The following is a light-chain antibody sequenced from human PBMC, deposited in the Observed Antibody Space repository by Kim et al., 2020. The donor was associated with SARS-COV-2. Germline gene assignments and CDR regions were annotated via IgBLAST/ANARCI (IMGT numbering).Light chain of an antibody. Sequence: GPRVSISCSGSTSSIGSNTVNCYQQLPGTAPKLLIFKDNQRPSGVPDRFSGSKSGTSASLAISGLQSEDEADYSCAAWDDTMYGPVFGGGTQLTVL. CDR1: TSSIGSNT. V-gene: IGLV1-44*01. CDR3: AAWDDTMYGPV. J-gene: IGLJ2*01. CDR2: KDN.